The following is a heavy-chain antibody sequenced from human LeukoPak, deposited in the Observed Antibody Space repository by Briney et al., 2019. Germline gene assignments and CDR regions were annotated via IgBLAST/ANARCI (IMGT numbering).Heavy chain of an antibody. CDR3: ARESGSSWYSGYYYYYMDV. D-gene: IGHD6-13*01. CDR1: GFTFSSYA. CDR2: ISGSGGST. V-gene: IGHV3-23*01. J-gene: IGHJ6*03. Sequence: GGSLRHSCAASGFTFSSYAMSWVRQAPGEGLEWVSAISGSGGSTYYADSVKGRFTISRDNSKNTLYLQMNSLRAEDTAVYYCARESGSSWYSGYYYYYMDVWGKGTTVTVSS.